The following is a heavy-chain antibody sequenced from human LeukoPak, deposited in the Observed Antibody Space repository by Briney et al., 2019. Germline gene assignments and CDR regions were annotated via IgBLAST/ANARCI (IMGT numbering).Heavy chain of an antibody. CDR1: GFTFDDYG. D-gene: IGHD3-22*01. J-gene: IGHJ5*02. CDR2: INWNGGST. CDR3: ARANYYDSSGYPVPFDP. Sequence: GGSLRLSCTASGFTFDDYGMSWVRQAPGKGLEWVSGINWNGGSTGYADSVKGLFTISRDNAKNSLYLQMDSLRAEDTALYYCARANYYDSSGYPVPFDPWGQGTLVTVSS. V-gene: IGHV3-20*04.